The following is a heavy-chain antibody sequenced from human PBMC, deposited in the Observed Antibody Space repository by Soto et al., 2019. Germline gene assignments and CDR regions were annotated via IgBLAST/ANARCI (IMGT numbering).Heavy chain of an antibody. D-gene: IGHD6-25*01. CDR3: AKHVSSAILPNYYYGMDV. CDR2: ISSSSSTI. J-gene: IGHJ6*02. Sequence: GGSLRLSCAASGFTFSSYSMNWVRQAPGKGLEWVSYISSSSSTIYYADSVKGRFTISRDNAKNSLYLQMNSLRDEDTAVYYCAKHVSSAILPNYYYGMDVWGQGTTVTVSS. CDR1: GFTFSSYS. V-gene: IGHV3-48*02.